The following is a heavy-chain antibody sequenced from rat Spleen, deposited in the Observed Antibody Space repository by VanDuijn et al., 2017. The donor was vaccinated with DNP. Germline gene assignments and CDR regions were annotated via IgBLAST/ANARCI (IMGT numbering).Heavy chain of an antibody. V-gene: IGHV5-7*01. CDR3: TRGVYYGSSWAFDY. D-gene: IGHD1-6*01. CDR1: GFTFSDYY. CDR2: ISYDGART. J-gene: IGHJ2*01. Sequence: EVQLVESGGGLVLPGRSLKLSCAASGFTFSDYYMAWVRQAPKKGLEWVATISYDGARTYYRDSVMGRFTISRHDAKSTLYLQMDSLKSEDTATYYCTRGVYYGSSWAFDYWGHGVMVTVSS.